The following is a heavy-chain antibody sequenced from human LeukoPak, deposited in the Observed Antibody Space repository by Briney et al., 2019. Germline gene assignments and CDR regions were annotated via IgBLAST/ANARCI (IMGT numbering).Heavy chain of an antibody. CDR3: ARGDSGYDYGFDN. J-gene: IGHJ4*02. CDR2: IIPIFGTT. Sequence: SVKVSCKASGGTFNSHAISWVRQAPGQGLEGGGGIIPIFGTTNYAQKFQGRVTITTDESTSTGYMELRSLRSDDTAVYYCARGDSGYDYGFDNWGQGTLVTVSS. CDR1: GGTFNSHA. D-gene: IGHD5-12*01. V-gene: IGHV1-69*05.